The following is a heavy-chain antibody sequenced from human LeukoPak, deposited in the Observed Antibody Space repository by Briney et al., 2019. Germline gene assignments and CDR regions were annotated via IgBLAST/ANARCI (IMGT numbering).Heavy chain of an antibody. Sequence: HGESLKISCQGSGYKFTTFWIGWVRQMPGKGLEWMGIIYPGDSDTKYSPSFQGQVTISADKSSSTAYLQWSSLKASDTAMYYCARQVDTAMVGDHWGQGTLVTISS. D-gene: IGHD5-18*01. CDR2: IYPGDSDT. CDR1: GYKFTTFW. CDR3: ARQVDTAMVGDH. J-gene: IGHJ4*02. V-gene: IGHV5-51*01.